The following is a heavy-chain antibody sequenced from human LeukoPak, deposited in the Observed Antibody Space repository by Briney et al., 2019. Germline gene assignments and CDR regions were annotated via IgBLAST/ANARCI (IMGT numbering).Heavy chain of an antibody. CDR3: ARSTRSVGVRD. Sequence: SETLSLTCTASGGSISSYYWSWIRQPPGKGLEWIGYIYYSGSTNYNPSLKSRITISVDTSKNQLSLKLSSVTAADTAVYYCARSTRSVGVRDWGQGTLVTVSS. CDR1: GGSISSYY. V-gene: IGHV4-59*08. CDR2: IYYSGST. J-gene: IGHJ4*02. D-gene: IGHD3-16*01.